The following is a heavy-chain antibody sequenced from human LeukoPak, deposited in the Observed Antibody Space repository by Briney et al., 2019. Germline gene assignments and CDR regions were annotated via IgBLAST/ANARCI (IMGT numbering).Heavy chain of an antibody. D-gene: IGHD2-2*01. Sequence: GRSLRLSCAASGFTFSSYGVHWVRQAPGKGLEWVAVIWYDGSNKYYADSVKGRFTISRDNSKNTLYLQMNSLRAEDTAVYYCARASDYFDYWGQGTLVTVSS. CDR3: ARASDYFDY. V-gene: IGHV3-33*01. J-gene: IGHJ4*02. CDR1: GFTFSSYG. CDR2: IWYDGSNK.